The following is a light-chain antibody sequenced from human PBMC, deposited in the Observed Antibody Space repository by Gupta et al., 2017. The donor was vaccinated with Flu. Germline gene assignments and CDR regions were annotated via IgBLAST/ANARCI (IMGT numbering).Light chain of an antibody. CDR2: DES. CDR3: QVWDTNSDHRM. CDR1: NIGSEG. J-gene: IGLJ3*02. V-gene: IGLV3-21*02. Sequence: SSVLTQPPSPSVAPGQPARITCGGRNIGSEGVHWYQQKAGQAPVLVRYDESDRPSGIPERFFASTSGDTATLIINRVEAGDEADYYCQVWDTNSDHRMFGGGTKLTVL.